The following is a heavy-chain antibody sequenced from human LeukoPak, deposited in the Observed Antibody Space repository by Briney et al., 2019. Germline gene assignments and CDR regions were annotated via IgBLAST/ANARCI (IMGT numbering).Heavy chain of an antibody. D-gene: IGHD2-2*01. V-gene: IGHV1-69*13. CDR1: GGTFSSYA. J-gene: IGHJ3*02. CDR3: ARDPYLDAFDI. CDR2: IIPIFGTA. Sequence: SVKVSCKASGGTFSSYAISWVRQAPGQGLEWMGGIIPIFGTANYAQKFQGRVTITADESTSTAYMELRSLRSDDTAVYYCARDPYLDAFDIWGQGTMVTVSS.